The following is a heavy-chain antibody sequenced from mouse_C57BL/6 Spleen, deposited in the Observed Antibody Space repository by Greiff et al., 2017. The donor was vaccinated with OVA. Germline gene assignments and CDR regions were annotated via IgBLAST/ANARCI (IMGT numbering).Heavy chain of an antibody. Sequence: QVQLQQPGAELVMPGASVKLSCKASGYTFTSYWMHWVKQRPGQGLEWIGEIDPSDSYTNYNQKFKGKSTLTVDKSSSTAYMQLSRLTSEDSAVYYCARSGGFAYWGQGTLVTVSA. V-gene: IGHV1-69*01. CDR1: GYTFTSYW. CDR3: ARSGGFAY. D-gene: IGHD3-1*01. J-gene: IGHJ3*01. CDR2: IDPSDSYT.